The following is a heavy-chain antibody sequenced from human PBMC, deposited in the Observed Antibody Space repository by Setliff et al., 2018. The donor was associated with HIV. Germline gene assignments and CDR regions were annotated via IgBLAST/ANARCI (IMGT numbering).Heavy chain of an antibody. CDR1: GETFSGYH. J-gene: IGHJ4*02. CDR3: ARGCGGGYYFDY. V-gene: IGHV4-34*01. CDR2: INHSGGT. Sequence: SETLSLTCAVYGETFSGYHWTWVRQPPGKGLEWIGEINHSGGTNYNPSLKRRVTISVDTSKNQFSLRLTSVTAADTAVYFCARGCGGGYYFDYWGQGSLVTVSS. D-gene: IGHD3-10*01.